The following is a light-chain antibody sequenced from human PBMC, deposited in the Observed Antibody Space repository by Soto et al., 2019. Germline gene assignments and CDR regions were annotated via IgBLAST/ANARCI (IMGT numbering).Light chain of an antibody. CDR3: QQSHSFPIT. J-gene: IGKJ5*01. CDR2: GAS. CDR1: QSVSSSY. V-gene: IGKV3-20*01. Sequence: EIVLTQSPGTLSLSPGERATLSCRASQSVSSSYLAWYQQKPGQAPRLLIYGASSRATGIPDRFSGSGSGTDFTLTISSLQPEDFATYYCQQSHSFPITFGPGTRLEI.